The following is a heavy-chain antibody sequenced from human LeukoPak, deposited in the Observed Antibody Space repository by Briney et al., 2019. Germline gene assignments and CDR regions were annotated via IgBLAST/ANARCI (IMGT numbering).Heavy chain of an antibody. J-gene: IGHJ4*02. D-gene: IGHD6-19*01. Sequence: PGGSLRLSCAASGFTFSTYSMNWVRQAPGKGLEWVSYISSRGSTIYYADSVKGRFTISRDNAKNSLYVQMNSLKAEDTAVYYCAREIPVVDYWGRGTLVTVSS. CDR1: GFTFSTYS. V-gene: IGHV3-48*01. CDR3: AREIPVVDY. CDR2: ISSRGSTI.